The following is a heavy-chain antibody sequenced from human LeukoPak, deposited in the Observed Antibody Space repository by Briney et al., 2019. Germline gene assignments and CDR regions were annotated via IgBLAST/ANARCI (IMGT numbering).Heavy chain of an antibody. V-gene: IGHV4-59*01. Sequence: SETLSLTCTVSGDSISSYYWSWIRQPPGEGLEWIGCIYYSGNTNYNPSLKSRVTVSMDTSKNQFSLKLSSVTAADTAVYYCARDYAFDIWGQGTMVTVSS. CDR1: GDSISSYY. CDR3: ARDYAFDI. CDR2: IYYSGNT. J-gene: IGHJ3*02.